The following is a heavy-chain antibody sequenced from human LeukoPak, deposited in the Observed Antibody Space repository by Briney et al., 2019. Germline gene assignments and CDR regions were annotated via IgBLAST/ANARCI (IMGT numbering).Heavy chain of an antibody. D-gene: IGHD5-24*01. V-gene: IGHV4-59*01. CDR2: IYNSGST. Sequence: PSETLSLTCTVSGVSISTYHRTWIRQPPGEGLEWIGHIYNSGSTNYNPSLRGRVTISLDTSKNQVSLKLSSVTAADTAMYYCARKDGDGWGQGTLVTVSS. CDR3: ARKDGDG. CDR1: GVSISTYH. J-gene: IGHJ4*02.